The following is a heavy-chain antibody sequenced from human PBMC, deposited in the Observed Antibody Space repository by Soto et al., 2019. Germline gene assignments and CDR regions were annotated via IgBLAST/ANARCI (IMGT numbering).Heavy chain of an antibody. CDR2: ISAYNGNT. D-gene: IGHD2-21*02. CDR3: ARSTVTCYLHAF. V-gene: IGHV1-18*01. Sequence: ASVKVSCKASGYTFTSYDINWVRQAPGQGLEWMGWISAYNGNTNYAQKLQGRVTMTTDTSTSTAYMELSSLRSDDTAVYYCARSTVTCYLHAFWGQRTFVIVSS. CDR1: GYTFTSYD. J-gene: IGHJ4*02.